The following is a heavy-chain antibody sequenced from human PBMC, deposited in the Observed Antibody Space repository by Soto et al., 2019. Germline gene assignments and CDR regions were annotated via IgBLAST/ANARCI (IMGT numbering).Heavy chain of an antibody. Sequence: GGSLRLSCAASGFTFSSYAMHWVRQAPGKGLEWVAVISYDGSNKYYADSVKGRFTISRDNSKNTLYLQMNSLRAEDTAVYYCARKHYYGSGSYYNPPFDYWGQGTLVTVSS. CDR2: ISYDGSNK. CDR3: ARKHYYGSGSYYNPPFDY. V-gene: IGHV3-30-3*01. CDR1: GFTFSSYA. D-gene: IGHD3-10*01. J-gene: IGHJ4*02.